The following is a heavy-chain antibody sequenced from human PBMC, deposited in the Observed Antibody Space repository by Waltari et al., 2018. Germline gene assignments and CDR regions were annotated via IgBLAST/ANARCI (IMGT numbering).Heavy chain of an antibody. Sequence: QVQLVQSGAEVKKPGASVKVSCKASGYTFTGYYMHWVRQAPGQGLEWMGRNNPNSGGTNNAKKFQGRVTMTRDTSISTAYMELSRLRSDDTAVYYCARDYGDFENYYGMDVWGQGTTVTVSS. V-gene: IGHV1-2*06. CDR2: NNPNSGGT. J-gene: IGHJ6*02. CDR1: GYTFTGYY. D-gene: IGHD4-17*01. CDR3: ARDYGDFENYYGMDV.